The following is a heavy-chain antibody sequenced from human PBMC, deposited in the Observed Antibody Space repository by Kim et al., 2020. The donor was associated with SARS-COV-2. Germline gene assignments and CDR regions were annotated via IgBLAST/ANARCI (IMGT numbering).Heavy chain of an antibody. D-gene: IGHD2-8*01. CDR3: VRTIGGGVSY. CDR2: T. Sequence: TTYADSVKGRITISSDNAKNKRYLQMDSLSAGGTAGYYCVRTIGGGVSYWGQGTLVTVSS. J-gene: IGHJ4*02. V-gene: IGHV3-74*03.